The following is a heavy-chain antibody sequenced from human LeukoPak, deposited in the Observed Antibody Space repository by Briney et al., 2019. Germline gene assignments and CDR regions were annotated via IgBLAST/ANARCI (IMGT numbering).Heavy chain of an antibody. CDR2: KRSDGSNK. V-gene: IGHV3-30*02. Sequence: GGSLRLTCAASGFTFSSYGMHWVRQAPGKGLEWVAFKRSDGSNKYYADSVKGRFTISRVNSKNTLYLQMNSLRAEDTAVYYRAKGGGEYYFDYWGQGTLVTVSS. CDR3: AKGGGEYYFDY. J-gene: IGHJ4*02. D-gene: IGHD3-10*01. CDR1: GFTFSSYG.